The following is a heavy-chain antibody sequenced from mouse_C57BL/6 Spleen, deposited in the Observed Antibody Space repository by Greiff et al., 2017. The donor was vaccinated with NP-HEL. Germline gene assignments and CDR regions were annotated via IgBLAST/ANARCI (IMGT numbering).Heavy chain of an antibody. CDR3: ALITTVVAPYAMDY. J-gene: IGHJ4*01. Sequence: QVQLQQPGAELVKPGASVKMSCKASGYTFTSYWITWVKQRPGPGLEWIGDIYPGSGSTNYNEKFKSKATLTVDTSSSTAYMQLSSLTSEDSAVYYCALITTVVAPYAMDYWGQGTSVTVSS. D-gene: IGHD1-1*01. V-gene: IGHV1-55*01. CDR1: GYTFTSYW. CDR2: IYPGSGST.